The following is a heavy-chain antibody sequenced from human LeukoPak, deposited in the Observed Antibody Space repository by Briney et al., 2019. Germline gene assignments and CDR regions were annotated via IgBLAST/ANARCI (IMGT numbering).Heavy chain of an antibody. Sequence: SQTLPLTCAISGDSFSSNSVTWNWIRQSPSRGLEWLGRTYYRSTWYNDYAVSVRGRITVNPDTSKNQFSLHLNSVTSEDTAVYYCARRLTQYDCFDPWGQGILVTVSS. CDR1: GDSFSSNSVT. CDR3: ARRLTQYDCFDP. J-gene: IGHJ5*02. CDR2: TYYRSTWYN. D-gene: IGHD2-2*01. V-gene: IGHV6-1*01.